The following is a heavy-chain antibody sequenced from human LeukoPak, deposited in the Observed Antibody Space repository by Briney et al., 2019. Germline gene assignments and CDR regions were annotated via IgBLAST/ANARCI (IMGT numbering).Heavy chain of an antibody. CDR3: VTGTFLNDRSQYRHFDR. D-gene: IGHD3-22*01. CDR1: GFTFSSYA. CDR2: ITTNGDST. J-gene: IGHJ4*02. Sequence: SWGSLRLSCSASGFTFSSYAMHWVRQAPGRGLEYVSAITTNGDSTFYADSVKGRFAISRDNAQNSLHLHMNSLRAEDTALYYCVTGTFLNDRSQYRHFDRWDQGTLVSVSS. V-gene: IGHV3-64*04.